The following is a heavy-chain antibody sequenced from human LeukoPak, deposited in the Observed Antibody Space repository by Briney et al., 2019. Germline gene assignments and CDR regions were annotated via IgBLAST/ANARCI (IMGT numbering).Heavy chain of an antibody. CDR1: GYTFTSYA. CDR3: ARSGPQWLVPRGWFDP. J-gene: IGHJ5*02. Sequence: GASVKVSCKASGYTFTSYAMHRVRQAPGQRLEWMGWINAGNGNTKYSQKFQGRVTITRDTSASTAYMELSSLRSEDTAVYYCARSGPQWLVPRGWFDPWGQGTLVTVSS. D-gene: IGHD6-19*01. V-gene: IGHV1-3*01. CDR2: INAGNGNT.